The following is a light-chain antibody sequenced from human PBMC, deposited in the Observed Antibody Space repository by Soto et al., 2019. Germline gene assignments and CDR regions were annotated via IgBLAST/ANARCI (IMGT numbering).Light chain of an antibody. CDR1: SSNIGSTYD. Sequence: QSVLTQPPSVSGAPGQRVTISCTGSSSNIGSTYDVHWYQQLPGTAPKLLIHGNTDRPSGVPDRFSGSKSGTSASLAITGLQADDEAEYYCQSYDDSLSVHYVFGTGTKVTVL. CDR3: QSYDDSLSVHYV. J-gene: IGLJ1*01. CDR2: GNT. V-gene: IGLV1-40*01.